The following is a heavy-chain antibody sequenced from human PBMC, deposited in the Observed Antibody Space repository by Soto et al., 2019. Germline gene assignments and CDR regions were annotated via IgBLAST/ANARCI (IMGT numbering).Heavy chain of an antibody. CDR1: GFTFSNYG. CDR2: IRSFGSTT. V-gene: IGHV3-23*01. D-gene: IGHD6-19*01. J-gene: IGHJ4*02. Sequence: GGSLRLSCAASGFTFSNYGMSWVRQAPGKGLEWVSGIRSFGSTTYYADSVKGRFTISRDNSKNRLLLQMNSLKGEDTAVYYCARDVESGWYGAFDSWGQGTLVTVPQ. CDR3: ARDVESGWYGAFDS.